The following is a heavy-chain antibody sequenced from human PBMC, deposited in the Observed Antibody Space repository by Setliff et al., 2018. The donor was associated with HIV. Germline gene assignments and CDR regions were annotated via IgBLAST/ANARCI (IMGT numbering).Heavy chain of an antibody. CDR1: GYSFTTYD. J-gene: IGHJ5*01. CDR2: MNPHSGKT. V-gene: IGHV1-8*01. Sequence: RASVKVSCKASGYSFTTYDINWVRQATGQGLEWMGWMNPHSGKTGYAQEFQGRVTMTWDTSTSTAYMELSSLRSDDTAVYYCARTDRDPWGQGTLVTVSS. CDR3: ARTDRDP.